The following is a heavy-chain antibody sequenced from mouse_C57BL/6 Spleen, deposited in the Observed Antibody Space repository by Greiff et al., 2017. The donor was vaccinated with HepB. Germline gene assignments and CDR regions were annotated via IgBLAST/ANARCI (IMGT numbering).Heavy chain of an antibody. J-gene: IGHJ1*03. D-gene: IGHD1-1*01. CDR3: ASGGYGSSYWYFDV. CDR2: IYPGDGDT. CDR1: GYAFSSSW. V-gene: IGHV1-82*01. Sequence: VQLQQSGPELVKPGASVKISCKASGYAFSSSWMNWVKQRPGKGLEWIGRIYPGDGDTNYNGKFKGKATLTADKSSSTAYMQLSSLSSEDSAVYFCASGGYGSSYWYFDVWGTGTTVTVSS.